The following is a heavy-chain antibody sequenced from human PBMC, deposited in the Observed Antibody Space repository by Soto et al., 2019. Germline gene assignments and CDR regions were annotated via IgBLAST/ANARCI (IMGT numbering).Heavy chain of an antibody. D-gene: IGHD3-9*01. V-gene: IGHV2-5*02. CDR2: IYWDDDK. CDR3: AHTYHDILTGYFWFDP. Sequence: QITLKESGPTLVKPTQTLTLTCTFSGFSLSTSGVGVGWIRQPPGKALEWLALIYWDDDKRYSPSLKSRLTITKDTTKNQVVLTMTNMDTVDTATYYCAHTYHDILTGYFWFDPWGQGTLVTVSS. J-gene: IGHJ5*02. CDR1: GFSLSTSGVG.